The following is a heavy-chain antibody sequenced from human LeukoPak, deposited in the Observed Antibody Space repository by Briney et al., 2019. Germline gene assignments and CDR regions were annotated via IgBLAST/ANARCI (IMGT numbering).Heavy chain of an antibody. CDR1: GFTFSSYE. CDR2: ISSSGSTI. D-gene: IGHD3-10*01. Sequence: PGGSLRLSCAASGFTFSSYEMNWVRQAPGKELEWVSYISSSGSTIYYADSVKGRFTISRDNAKNSLYLQMNSLRAEDTAVYYCASPRPYGSGSNIFEYWGQGTLATVSS. CDR3: ASPRPYGSGSNIFEY. V-gene: IGHV3-48*03. J-gene: IGHJ4*02.